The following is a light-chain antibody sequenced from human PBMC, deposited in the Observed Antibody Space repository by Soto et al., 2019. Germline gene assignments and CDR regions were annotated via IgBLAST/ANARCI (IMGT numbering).Light chain of an antibody. CDR2: AVS. Sequence: QSALTQPASVSGSPGQSITISCTGTSSDVGGYNHVSWYQHSPGKAPKLILFAVSDRPSGVSHRFSGSKSGNTASLTISGLQADDEANYYCCSYTSLSTVVFGGGTKLTVL. CDR1: SSDVGGYNH. J-gene: IGLJ2*01. V-gene: IGLV2-14*01. CDR3: CSYTSLSTVV.